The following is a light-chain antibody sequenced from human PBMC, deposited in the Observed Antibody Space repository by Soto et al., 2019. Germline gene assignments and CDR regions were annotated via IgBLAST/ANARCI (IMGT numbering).Light chain of an antibody. CDR2: VAS. V-gene: IGKV3-20*01. J-gene: IGKJ1*01. CDR3: QHYVNSPRT. CDR1: QNIYSNY. Sequence: EIVLTQSPGTLSLSPGERATLSCRASQNIYSNYLAWYQRRPGQAPRLLIYVASIRATGIPDRFSGSGSGPDFTLTISRLEPEDCAVYYCQHYVNSPRTFGQGTKVDI.